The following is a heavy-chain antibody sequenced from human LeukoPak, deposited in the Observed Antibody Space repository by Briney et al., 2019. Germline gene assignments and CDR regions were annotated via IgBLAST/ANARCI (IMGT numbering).Heavy chain of an antibody. Sequence: GGSLRLSCAASGFSVSSSYMSWVRQAPGKGLEWVSVIYGGDSGGSTSYADSVKGRFTISRDNSKNTLYLQMNSLRAEDTAVYYCARIAAAGPFDYWGQGTLVTVSS. CDR1: GFSVSSSY. V-gene: IGHV3-53*01. J-gene: IGHJ4*02. CDR3: ARIAAAGPFDY. D-gene: IGHD6-13*01. CDR2: IYGGDSGGST.